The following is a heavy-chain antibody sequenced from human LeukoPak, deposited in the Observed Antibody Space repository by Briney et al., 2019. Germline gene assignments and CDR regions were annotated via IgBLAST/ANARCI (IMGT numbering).Heavy chain of an antibody. Sequence: GGSLRLSCAASGFTFSSNIMNWVHQAPGKGLEWVSYISSSSSTLYYADSVKGRFTISRDNAKNSLYLQMNSLRAEDTAVYYCARATDYGDYIPRAFDIWGQGTTVTVSS. V-gene: IGHV3-48*04. D-gene: IGHD4-17*01. CDR2: ISSSSSTL. CDR1: GFTFSSNI. J-gene: IGHJ3*02. CDR3: ARATDYGDYIPRAFDI.